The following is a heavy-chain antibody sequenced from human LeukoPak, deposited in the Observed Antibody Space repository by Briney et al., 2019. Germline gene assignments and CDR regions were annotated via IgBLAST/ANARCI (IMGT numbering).Heavy chain of an antibody. J-gene: IGHJ4*02. CDR1: GFTFDDYA. D-gene: IGHD3-22*01. Sequence: GGSLRLSCAASGFTFDDYAMHWVRQAPAKGLEWVSGISWNSGSIGYADSVRGRFTISRDNAKNSLYLQMNSLRAEDMALYYCAKEKYPYDSSGYYDYWGQGTLVTVSS. CDR2: ISWNSGSI. CDR3: AKEKYPYDSSGYYDY. V-gene: IGHV3-9*03.